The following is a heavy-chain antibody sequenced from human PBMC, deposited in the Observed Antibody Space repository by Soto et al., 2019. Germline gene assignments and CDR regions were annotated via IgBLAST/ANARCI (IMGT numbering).Heavy chain of an antibody. Sequence: SETLSLTCTVSGGSISNYYWSWVRQSAEKRLEWIGRVSSTGSSYYNPSLKSRVTISVDTSKNQVSLNLTSVTAADTAVYYCARGVPAAGTDWFDPWGQGTLVTVSS. J-gene: IGHJ5*02. CDR2: VSSTGSS. D-gene: IGHD6-13*01. CDR1: GGSISNYY. CDR3: ARGVPAAGTDWFDP. V-gene: IGHV4-4*07.